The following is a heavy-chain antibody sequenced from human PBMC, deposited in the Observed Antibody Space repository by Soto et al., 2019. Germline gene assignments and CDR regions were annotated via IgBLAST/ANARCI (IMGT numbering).Heavy chain of an antibody. D-gene: IGHD3-10*01. J-gene: IGHJ6*03. CDR2: IYSGGST. CDR3: ARETAYGSGIVVAPYDYYYYMDV. Sequence: GGSLRLSCAASGFTVSSNYMSWVRQAPGKGLEWVSVIYSGGSTYYADSVKGRFTISRDNSKNTLYLQMNSLRAEDTTVYYCARETAYGSGIVVAPYDYYYYMDVWGKGTTVTVSS. V-gene: IGHV3-66*01. CDR1: GFTVSSNY.